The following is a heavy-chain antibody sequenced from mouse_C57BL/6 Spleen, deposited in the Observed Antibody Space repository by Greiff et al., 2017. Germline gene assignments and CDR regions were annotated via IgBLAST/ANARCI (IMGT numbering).Heavy chain of an antibody. CDR2: INPYDSDT. J-gene: IGHJ1*03. Sequence: QVQLQQPGAELVKPGASVKVSCKASGYTFTSYWMHWVKQRPGKGLEWIGRINPYDSDTNYNQKFKGKATLTVDKSSSTYYMQLSSLTSVDSAVYYCAIHNYDWYCDVWGTGTTVTVSS. CDR1: GYTFTSYW. CDR3: AIHNYDWYCDV. V-gene: IGHV1-74*01. D-gene: IGHD1-1*01.